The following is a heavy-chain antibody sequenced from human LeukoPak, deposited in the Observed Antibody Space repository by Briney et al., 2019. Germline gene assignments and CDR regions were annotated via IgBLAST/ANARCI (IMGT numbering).Heavy chain of an antibody. J-gene: IGHJ5*02. CDR1: GGSISSGDYY. V-gene: IGHV4-30-4*01. D-gene: IGHD3-22*01. CDR3: ARPYYYDSRIDP. CDR2: MYYSGST. Sequence: ASEALSLTCTVSGGSISSGDYYWSWIRQPPGKGLEWIAYMYYSGSTYYNPSLKSRVTMSADTSKNQLSLKLSSVTAADTAVYYCARPYYYDSRIDPWGQGILVTVSS.